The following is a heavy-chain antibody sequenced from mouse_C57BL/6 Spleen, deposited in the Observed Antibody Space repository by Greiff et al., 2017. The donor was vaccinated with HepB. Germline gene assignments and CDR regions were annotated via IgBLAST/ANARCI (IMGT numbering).Heavy chain of an antibody. CDR1: GYTFTDYN. V-gene: IGHV1-22*01. Sequence: VQLQQSGPELVKPGASVKMSCKASGYTFTDYNMHWVKQSHGKSLEWIGYINPNNGGTSYNQKFKGKATLTVNKSSSTAYMELRSLTSEDSAVYYCARSYGSRHWYFDVWGTGTTVTVSS. J-gene: IGHJ1*03. CDR3: ARSYGSRHWYFDV. CDR2: INPNNGGT. D-gene: IGHD1-1*01.